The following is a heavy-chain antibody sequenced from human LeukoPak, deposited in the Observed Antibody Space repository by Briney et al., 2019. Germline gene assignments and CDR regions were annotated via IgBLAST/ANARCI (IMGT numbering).Heavy chain of an antibody. CDR3: ARDLNGDYAGDY. CDR2: ISSNGGST. V-gene: IGHV3-64*01. CDR1: GFTFSSYA. J-gene: IGHJ4*02. Sequence: QPGGSLRLSCAASGFTFSSYAMHWVRQAPGKGLEYVSAISSNGGSTYYANSVKGRFTISRDDSKNTLYLQMGSLRAEDMAVYYCARDLNGDYAGDYWGQGTLVTVSS. D-gene: IGHD4-17*01.